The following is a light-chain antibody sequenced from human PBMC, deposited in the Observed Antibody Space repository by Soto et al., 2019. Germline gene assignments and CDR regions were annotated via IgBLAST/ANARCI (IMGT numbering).Light chain of an antibody. Sequence: QSVLTQPPSVSGAPGQRVTISCTGSSSNIGANYDVHWYQHLPGTAPKLLIYGNSIRPSGVPDRFSGSKSGTSASLAITGLQAEDEADYYCQSYDSSLSGYVVGTGTKLTVL. CDR2: GNS. J-gene: IGLJ1*01. V-gene: IGLV1-40*01. CDR1: SSNIGANYD. CDR3: QSYDSSLSGYV.